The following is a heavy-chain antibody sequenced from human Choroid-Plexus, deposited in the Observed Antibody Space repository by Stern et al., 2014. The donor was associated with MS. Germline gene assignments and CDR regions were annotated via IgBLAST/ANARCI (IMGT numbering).Heavy chain of an antibody. CDR3: AKDRQYLTYFFDH. D-gene: IGHD2/OR15-2a*01. V-gene: IGHV3-30*18. J-gene: IGHJ5*02. CDR1: GFTFGSCA. Sequence: VQLVQSGGGVVQPGRPLRLSWVVSGFTFGSCAMHWVRQAPGKGLEWAAGVSYDGSNKYYAGSVKGRFAISRDNSQNTLYMQMSSLRPEDTAVYYCAKDRQYLTYFFDHWGQGSLVTVSS. CDR2: VSYDGSNK.